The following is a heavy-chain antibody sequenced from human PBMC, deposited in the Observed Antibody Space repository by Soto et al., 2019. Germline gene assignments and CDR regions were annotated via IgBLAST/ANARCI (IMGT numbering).Heavy chain of an antibody. CDR1: GFTFSSYG. J-gene: IGHJ4*02. Sequence: GGSLRLSCAASGFTFSSYGMHWVRQAPGKGLEWVAVISYDGSNKYYADYVKGRFTNSRDNSKNTLKLQMKSLRAEDTALYYCAKAIVPSGKIHQGSDYWGQGTLVTVSS. V-gene: IGHV3-30*18. CDR2: ISYDGSNK. CDR3: AKAIVPSGKIHQGSDY. D-gene: IGHD2-2*01.